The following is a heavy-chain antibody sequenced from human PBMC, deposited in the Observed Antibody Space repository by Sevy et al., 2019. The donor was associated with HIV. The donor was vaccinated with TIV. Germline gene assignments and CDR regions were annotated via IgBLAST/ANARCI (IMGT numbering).Heavy chain of an antibody. V-gene: IGHV1-18*01. Sequence: ASVKVSCKASGYTFTSYGISWVRQAPGQGLEWMGWISAYNGNTKYAQKLQGRVTMTTDTPTSTAYMELRSLRSDDTAVYYCATSVDTAMTSYDYWGQGTLVTVSS. CDR2: ISAYNGNT. CDR3: ATSVDTAMTSYDY. D-gene: IGHD5-18*01. CDR1: GYTFTSYG. J-gene: IGHJ4*02.